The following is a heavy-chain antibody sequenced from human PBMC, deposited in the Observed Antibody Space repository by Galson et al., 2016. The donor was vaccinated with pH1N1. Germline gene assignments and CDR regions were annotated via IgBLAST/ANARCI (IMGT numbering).Heavy chain of an antibody. J-gene: IGHJ3*01. CDR2: IFHSGST. Sequence: ETLSLTCAVSGYSIISGYYWGWVRQPPGKGLEWIGSIFHSGSTYYNPSRKSRVTISVDTSRNQFSLTLSSVTAADTALYYCASSIPGTALDAFDLWGQGTMVTVSS. D-gene: IGHD2-21*02. CDR3: ASSIPGTALDAFDL. V-gene: IGHV4-38-2*01. CDR1: GYSIISGYY.